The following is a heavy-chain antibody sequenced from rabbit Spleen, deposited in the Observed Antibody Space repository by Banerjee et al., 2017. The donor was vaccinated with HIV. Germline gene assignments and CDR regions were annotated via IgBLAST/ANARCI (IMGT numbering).Heavy chain of an antibody. J-gene: IGHJ6*01. Sequence: QEQLVESGGGLVQPEGSLTLTCTASGFSFSSSYYMCWVRQAPGKGLEWIGCIDAGGSASTYYASWAKGRFTSSKPSSTTVTLQMTSLTDADTATYFCARGGYGGHIYAMGLWGPGTLVTVS. CDR3: ARGGYGGHIYAMGL. D-gene: IGHD4-2*01. CDR1: GFSFSSSYY. V-gene: IGHV1S45*01. CDR2: IDAGGSAST.